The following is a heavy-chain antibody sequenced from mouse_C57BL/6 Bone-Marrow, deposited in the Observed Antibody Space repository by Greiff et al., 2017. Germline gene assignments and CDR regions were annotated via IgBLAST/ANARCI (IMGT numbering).Heavy chain of an antibody. CDR1: GYSFTDYN. Sequence: EVQLQQSGPELVKPGASVKISCTASGYSFTDYNMNWVKQSTGKSLEWIGVINPNYGTPSYTQKFKGQATLTVDQSSSTAYMQLNSLTSEDSAVYYGAREFYYYGSSYEGYLDYWGQGTTLTVSS. CDR2: INPNYGTP. CDR3: AREFYYYGSSYEGYLDY. V-gene: IGHV1-39*01. D-gene: IGHD1-1*01. J-gene: IGHJ2*01.